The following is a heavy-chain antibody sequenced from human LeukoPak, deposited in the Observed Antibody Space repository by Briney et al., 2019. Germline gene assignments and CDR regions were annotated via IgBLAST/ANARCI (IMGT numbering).Heavy chain of an antibody. CDR3: ARRLRNGYAFDI. D-gene: IGHD6-25*01. V-gene: IGHV4-59*08. J-gene: IGHJ3*02. Sequence: SETLFLTCTVSGGSISSYYWSWIRQPPGKGLEWIGYIYYSGSTNYNPSLKSRVTISVDTSKNQFSLKLSSVTAADTAVYYCARRLRNGYAFDIWGQGTMVTVSS. CDR1: GGSISSYY. CDR2: IYYSGST.